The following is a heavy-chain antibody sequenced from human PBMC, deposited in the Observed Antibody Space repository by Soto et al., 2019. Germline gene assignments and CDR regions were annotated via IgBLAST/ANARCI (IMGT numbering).Heavy chain of an antibody. Sequence: PGGSLRLSCAASGFTFSSYEMNWVRQAPGKGLEWISYISTSDTSIYYADSVRGRFTISRDNAKNSLYLQMDSLRAEDTAVYYCARGVGERTGWYFSYWGRGTLVTVSS. D-gene: IGHD6-19*01. J-gene: IGHJ4*02. V-gene: IGHV3-48*03. CDR1: GFTFSSYE. CDR3: ARGVGERTGWYFSY. CDR2: ISTSDTSI.